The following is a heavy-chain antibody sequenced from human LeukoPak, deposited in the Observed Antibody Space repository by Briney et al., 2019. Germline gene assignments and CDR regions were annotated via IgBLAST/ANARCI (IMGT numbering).Heavy chain of an antibody. CDR2: IYYSGST. Sequence: PSETLSLTCTVSGGSISSGGYYWSWIRQHPGKGLEWIGYIYYSGSTYYNPSLKSRVTISVDTPKNQFSLKLSSVTAADTAVYYCARVDFGVVIIDYWGQGTLVTVSS. CDR3: ARVDFGVVIIDY. J-gene: IGHJ4*02. V-gene: IGHV4-31*03. CDR1: GGSISSGGYY. D-gene: IGHD3-3*01.